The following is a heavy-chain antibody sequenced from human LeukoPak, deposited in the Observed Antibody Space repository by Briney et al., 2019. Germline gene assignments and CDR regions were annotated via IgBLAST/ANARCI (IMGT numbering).Heavy chain of an antibody. CDR1: GVSISSGDYY. V-gene: IGHV4-30-4*02. Sequence: SETLSLTCTVSGVSISSGDYYWSWLRQPPGKGLEWIGYIYYSGSTYYNPSLKSRVTISVDTSKNQFSLKLSSVTAADTAVYYCARGLTIFGVAHQYYFDYWGQGTLVTVSS. CDR2: IYYSGST. D-gene: IGHD3-3*01. J-gene: IGHJ4*02. CDR3: ARGLTIFGVAHQYYFDY.